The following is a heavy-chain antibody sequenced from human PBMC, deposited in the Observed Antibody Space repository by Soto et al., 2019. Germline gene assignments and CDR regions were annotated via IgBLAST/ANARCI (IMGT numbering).Heavy chain of an antibody. V-gene: IGHV4-39*01. CDR3: ARGGGSPYHNHEFDF. J-gene: IGHJ4*02. CDR2: ISHTGTA. CDR1: GGSISDNDYY. Sequence: SETLPLTWTVSGGSISDNDYYLSWIRHPKEKRLEWIGTISHTGTAYYNPSLESRVAVSVGTSENQFSLNLSSVTAADTAVYYCARGGGSPYHNHEFDFWGQGTLVT. D-gene: IGHD6-13*01.